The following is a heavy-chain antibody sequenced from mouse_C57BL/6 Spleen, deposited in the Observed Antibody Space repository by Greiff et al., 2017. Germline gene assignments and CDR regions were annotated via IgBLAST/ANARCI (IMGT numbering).Heavy chain of an antibody. V-gene: IGHV1-55*01. Sequence: QVHLQQPGAELVKPGASVKMSCKASGYTFTSYWITWVKQRPGQGLEWIGDIYPGSGSTNYNEKFKSKATLTVDTSSSTAYMQLSSLTSEDSAVYYCVRCPKGRNAMDYWGQGTSVTVSS. CDR1: GYTFTSYW. J-gene: IGHJ4*01. CDR2: IYPGSGST. CDR3: VRCPKGRNAMDY. D-gene: IGHD3-3*01.